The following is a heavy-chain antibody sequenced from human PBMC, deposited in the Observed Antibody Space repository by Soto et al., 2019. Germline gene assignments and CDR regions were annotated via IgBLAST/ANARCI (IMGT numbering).Heavy chain of an antibody. CDR3: TTDNSDYRGNY. D-gene: IGHD4-17*01. V-gene: IGHV3-15*01. Sequence: GGSLRLSCAASGFTSSNAWMSWVRQAPGKGLEWVGRIKSKTDGGTTDYAAPVKGRFTISRDDSKNTLYLQMNSLKTEDTAVYYCTTDNSDYRGNYWGQGTLVTVSS. J-gene: IGHJ4*02. CDR1: GFTSSNAW. CDR2: IKSKTDGGTT.